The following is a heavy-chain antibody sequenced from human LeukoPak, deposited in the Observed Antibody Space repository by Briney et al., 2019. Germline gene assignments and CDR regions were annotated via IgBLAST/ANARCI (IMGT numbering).Heavy chain of an antibody. CDR3: ATDTTS. V-gene: IGHV4-61*02. CDR2: IYTSGST. CDR1: GGSISSGSYY. D-gene: IGHD1-1*01. J-gene: IGHJ5*02. Sequence: SETLSLTCTVSGGSISSGSYYWSWIRQPAGKGLEWIGRIYTSGSTNYNPSLKSRVTISVDTSKNQFSLELSSVTAADTAVYYCATDTTSWGQGTLVTVSS.